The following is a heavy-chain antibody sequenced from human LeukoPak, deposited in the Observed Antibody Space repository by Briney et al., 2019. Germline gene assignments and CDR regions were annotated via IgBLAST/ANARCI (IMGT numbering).Heavy chain of an antibody. J-gene: IGHJ4*02. CDR3: ARPLFYFESSWYFGGFDY. CDR2: IYYSGST. Sequence: PSETLSLTCTVSGGSISSSSYYWGWIRQPPGKGLEWIGSIYYSGSTYYNPSLKSRVTISVDTSKNHFSLKLSSVTAADTAVYLCARPLFYFESSWYFGGFDYWGQGTLVTVSS. CDR1: GGSISSSSYY. D-gene: IGHD3-22*01. V-gene: IGHV4-39*01.